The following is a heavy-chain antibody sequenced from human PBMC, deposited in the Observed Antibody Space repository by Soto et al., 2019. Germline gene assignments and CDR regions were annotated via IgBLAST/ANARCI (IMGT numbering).Heavy chain of an antibody. CDR2: IIPIFGTA. V-gene: IGHV1-69*01. CDR1: VGTFSSYA. Sequence: QVQLVQSGAEVKKPGSSVKVSCKASVGTFSSYAISWVRQAPGQGLEWMGGIIPIFGTANYSQKFQGRVTITADESTSTAYMELSSLRSDDTAVYYCARDRVGSGWYGGGVRYFDYWGQGTLVTVSS. CDR3: ARDRVGSGWYGGGVRYFDY. J-gene: IGHJ4*02. D-gene: IGHD6-19*01.